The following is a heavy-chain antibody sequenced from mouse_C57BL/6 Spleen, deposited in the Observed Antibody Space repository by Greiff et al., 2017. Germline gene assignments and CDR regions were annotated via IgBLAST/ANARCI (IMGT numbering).Heavy chain of an antibody. CDR3: ARPPDSSGPWFAY. V-gene: IGHV1-66*01. CDR2: IYPGSGNT. Sequence: QVQLQQSGPELVKPGASVKISCKASGYSFTSYYIHWVKQRPGQGLEWIGWIYPGSGNTKYNEKFKGKATLTADTSSSTAYMQLSSLTSEDSAVYYCARPPDSSGPWFAYWGQGTLVTVSA. D-gene: IGHD3-2*02. J-gene: IGHJ3*01. CDR1: GYSFTSYY.